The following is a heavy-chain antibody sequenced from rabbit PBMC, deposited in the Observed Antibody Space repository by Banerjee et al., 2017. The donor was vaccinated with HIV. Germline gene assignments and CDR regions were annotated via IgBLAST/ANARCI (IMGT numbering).Heavy chain of an antibody. J-gene: IGHJ4*01. CDR1: GFDFSSSYW. CDR2: IYVGSSGST. Sequence: QEQLEEYGGDLVQPEGSLTLTCKASGFDFSSSYWICWVRQAPGKGLEWIACIYVGSSGSTVYATWAKGRFTISRTSSTTVSLQMTSLTAADTATYFCARDLAGVTGWNFGLWGQGTLVTVS. CDR3: ARDLAGVTGWNFGL. V-gene: IGHV1S45*01. D-gene: IGHD4-1*01.